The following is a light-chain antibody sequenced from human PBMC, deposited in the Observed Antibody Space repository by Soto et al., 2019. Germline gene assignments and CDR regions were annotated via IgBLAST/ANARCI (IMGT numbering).Light chain of an antibody. V-gene: IGKV3-20*01. Sequence: DIVLTQSPGTLSLSPGERATLSCRASQSVSSNYLAWYQQKPGQAPRRLIYGASTRATGVPDRFSGSGSGTDFTLTISRLEPEDFAVYHCQQYGSLSWTFGQGTKVDIK. J-gene: IGKJ1*01. CDR2: GAS. CDR3: QQYGSLSWT. CDR1: QSVSSNY.